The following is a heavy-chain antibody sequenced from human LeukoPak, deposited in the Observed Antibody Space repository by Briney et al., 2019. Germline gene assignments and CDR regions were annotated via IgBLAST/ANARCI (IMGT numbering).Heavy chain of an antibody. CDR1: GGSISTYF. J-gene: IGHJ3*02. CDR3: AREREPAAMGDEWAFDI. Sequence: SETLSLTCTVSGGSISTYFWSWIRQPPGKGLEWIGYGYYSGSTSYNPSLKSRVTISVDTSKNQCSLKLSSVTAADTAVYYCAREREPAAMGDEWAFDIWGQGTMVTVSS. D-gene: IGHD2-2*01. CDR2: GYYSGST. V-gene: IGHV4-59*12.